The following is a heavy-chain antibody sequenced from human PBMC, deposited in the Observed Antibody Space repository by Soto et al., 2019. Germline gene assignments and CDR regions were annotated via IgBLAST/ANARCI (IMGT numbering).Heavy chain of an antibody. CDR3: AREPNYYFDY. Sequence: GGSLRLSCAASGFTFSYYAMSWVRQAPGKGLEWVSSIRGSGGSTYYADSVKGRFTISRDNSKNTLYLQMNSLRAEDTAVYYCAREPNYYFDYWGQGTLVTVSS. CDR1: GFTFSYYA. CDR2: IRGSGGST. V-gene: IGHV3-23*01. J-gene: IGHJ4*02.